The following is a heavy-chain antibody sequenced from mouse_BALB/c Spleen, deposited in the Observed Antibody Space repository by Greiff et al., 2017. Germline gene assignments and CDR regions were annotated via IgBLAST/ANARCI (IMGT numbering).Heavy chain of an antibody. CDR2: IHYSGST. J-gene: IGHJ3*01. CDR1: GYSITSGYS. Sequence: DVKLQESGPDLVKPSQSLSLTCTVTGYSITSGYSWHWIRQFPGNKLEWMGYIHYSGSTNYNPSLKSRISITRDTSKNQFFLQLNSVTTEDTATYYCARGGYDGAWFAYWGQGTLVTVSA. V-gene: IGHV3-1*02. D-gene: IGHD2-2*01. CDR3: ARGGYDGAWFAY.